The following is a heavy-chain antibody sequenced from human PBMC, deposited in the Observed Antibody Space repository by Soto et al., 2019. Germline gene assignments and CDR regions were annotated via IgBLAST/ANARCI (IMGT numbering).Heavy chain of an antibody. J-gene: IGHJ4*01. CDR2: IYATGTT. CDR3: ARSGYGSSDFDH. CDR1: GASISGFY. Sequence: XGTLSLTCTVSGASISGFYWSGIRKSAGKGLEWIGRIYATGTTDYNPSLKSRVMMSVDTSKKQFSLRLNSVTAADTAVYYCARSGYGSSDFDHWGQGTLVTVSS. D-gene: IGHD6-13*01. V-gene: IGHV4-4*07.